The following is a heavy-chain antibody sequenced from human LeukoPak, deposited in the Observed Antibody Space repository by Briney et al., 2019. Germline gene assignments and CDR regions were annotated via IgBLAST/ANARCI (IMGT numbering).Heavy chain of an antibody. CDR2: MNPNSGST. Sequence: GASVKVSCKASGYTFTSYDINWVRQATGQGLEWMGWMNPNSGSTGYAQNFQGRVTMTRNTAISTAYMELSSLRSEDTAVYFCAGGPRGGHLGGYWGQGTLVTVSS. J-gene: IGHJ4*02. D-gene: IGHD3-16*01. CDR3: AGGPRGGHLGGY. V-gene: IGHV1-8*01. CDR1: GYTFTSYD.